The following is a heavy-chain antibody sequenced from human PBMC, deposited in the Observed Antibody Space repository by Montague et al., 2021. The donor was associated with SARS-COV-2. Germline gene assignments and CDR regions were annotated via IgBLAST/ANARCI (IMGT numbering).Heavy chain of an antibody. Sequence: SETLSLTYTVSGGSMSDHYWAWIRQPPGKGLEWLAYIYYSGGINSNASLKSRVTMSVDTSKNQFSLKLTSVTAADTAVYYCARAVSVRRAVNWFDPWGQGTPVTVSS. D-gene: IGHD3-10*01. J-gene: IGHJ5*02. CDR3: ARAVSVRRAVNWFDP. CDR1: GGSMSDHY. V-gene: IGHV4-59*11. CDR2: IYYSGGI.